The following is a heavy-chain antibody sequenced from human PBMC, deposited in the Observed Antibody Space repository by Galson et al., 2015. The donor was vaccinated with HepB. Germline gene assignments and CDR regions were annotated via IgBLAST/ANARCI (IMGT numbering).Heavy chain of an antibody. CDR3: ARDRGGGDGRGYCSSTSCAGYYYYYMDV. V-gene: IGHV1-2*02. CDR1: GYTFTGYY. CDR2: INPNSGGT. J-gene: IGHJ6*03. Sequence: SVKVSCKASGYTFTGYYMHWVRQAPGQGLEWMGWINPNSGGTNYAQKFQGRVTMTRDTSISTAYMELSRLRSDDTAVYYCARDRGGGDGRGYCSSTSCAGYYYYYMDVWGKGTTVTVSS. D-gene: IGHD2-2*03.